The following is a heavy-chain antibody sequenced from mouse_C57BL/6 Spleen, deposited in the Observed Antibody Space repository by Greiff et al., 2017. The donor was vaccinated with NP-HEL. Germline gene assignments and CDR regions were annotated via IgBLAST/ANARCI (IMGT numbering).Heavy chain of an antibody. CDR3: AREDGNTYYFDY. V-gene: IGHV1-20*01. CDR2: INPYNGDT. Sequence: VQLKQSGPELVKPGDSVKISCKASGYSFTGYFMNWVMQSHGKSLEWIGRINPYNGDTFYNQKFKGKATLTVDKSSSTAHMELRSLTSEDSAVYYCAREDGNTYYFDYWGQGTTLTVSS. CDR1: GYSFTGYF. D-gene: IGHD2-1*01. J-gene: IGHJ2*01.